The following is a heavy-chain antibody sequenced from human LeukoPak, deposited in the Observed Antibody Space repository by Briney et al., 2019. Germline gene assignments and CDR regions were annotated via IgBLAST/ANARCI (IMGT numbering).Heavy chain of an antibody. CDR3: ATIEAVRFHY. Sequence: GGSLRLSCVASAFTFSNYWMSWVRQAPGKGLEWVGNLKQDGSEIYYLASVKGRFTISRDNTKNSLYLQMNSLRAEDTAVYYCATIEAVRFHYWGQGTLVTVSS. J-gene: IGHJ4*02. D-gene: IGHD4-17*01. V-gene: IGHV3-7*01. CDR1: AFTFSNYW. CDR2: LKQDGSEI.